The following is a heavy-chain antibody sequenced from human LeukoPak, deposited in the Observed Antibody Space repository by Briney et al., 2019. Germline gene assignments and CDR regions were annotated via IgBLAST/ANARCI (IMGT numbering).Heavy chain of an antibody. J-gene: IGHJ4*02. V-gene: IGHV5-51*01. Sequence: GESLKISCNSSGYHFAGYWIAWVRQMPGKGLEWMGVIYPGDSETRYSPSFEGRVTISVDMSISAAYLRWSSLTASDTAIYYCVRRSYCAGGSCYSLDYWGQGTLVTVSS. D-gene: IGHD2-15*01. CDR2: IYPGDSET. CDR1: GYHFAGYW. CDR3: VRRSYCAGGSCYSLDY.